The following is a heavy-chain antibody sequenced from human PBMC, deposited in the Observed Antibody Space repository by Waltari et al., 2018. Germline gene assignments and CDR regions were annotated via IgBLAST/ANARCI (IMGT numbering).Heavy chain of an antibody. CDR3: ARAYSGSYET. Sequence: EVQLVESGGDLVQPGGSLRLSCPASGFTLRRYCITWVRQAPGKGLEWVANIQRDGNGKYYADSVKGRFTISRDNAKNSLYLQMNSLRAEDTAVYYCARAYSGSYETWGQGTLVTVSS. CDR1: GFTLRRYC. D-gene: IGHD1-26*01. CDR2: IQRDGNGK. V-gene: IGHV3-7*01. J-gene: IGHJ3*01.